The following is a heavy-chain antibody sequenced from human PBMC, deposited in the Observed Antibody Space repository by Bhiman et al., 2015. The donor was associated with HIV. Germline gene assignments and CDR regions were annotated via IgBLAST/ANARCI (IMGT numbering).Heavy chain of an antibody. D-gene: IGHD6-6*01. V-gene: IGHV3-48*01. Sequence: EVYLVESGGGLVQPGGSLRLSCAASGITFSDYSMNWVRQAPGKGLEWISYINGGSKTIYYADSVKGRFTISRDNAKNSLYLQMNSLRAEDTAVYYCARGSSSSLSAERFDPWGQGTLVTVSS. J-gene: IGHJ5*02. CDR1: GITFSDYS. CDR2: INGGSKTI. CDR3: ARGSSSSLSAERFDP.